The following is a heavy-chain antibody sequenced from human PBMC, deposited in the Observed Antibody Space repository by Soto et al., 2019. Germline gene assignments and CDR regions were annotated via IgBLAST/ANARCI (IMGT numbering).Heavy chain of an antibody. CDR2: IYYSGST. Sequence: QVKLQESGPGLVKPSQTLSLTCTVSGGSISSGDYYWSWIRQPPGKGLEWIGYIYYSGSTYYNPSLKSRVTISVDTSKNQFSLKLSSVTAADTAVYYCARNDYGDQKPPIPDYWGQGTLVTVSS. D-gene: IGHD4-17*01. CDR1: GGSISSGDYY. CDR3: ARNDYGDQKPPIPDY. V-gene: IGHV4-30-4*01. J-gene: IGHJ4*02.